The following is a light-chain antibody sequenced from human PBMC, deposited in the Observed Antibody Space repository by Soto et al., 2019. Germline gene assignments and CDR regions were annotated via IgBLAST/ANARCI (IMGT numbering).Light chain of an antibody. CDR2: END. V-gene: IGLV1-51*02. CDR3: GAWDVGLNAGV. J-gene: IGLJ3*02. Sequence: QSVLTQPPSVSAAPGQKVTISCAGGSSNIGRNYVSWFQQFPGTAPKLLIYENDKRPSGIPAPFSGSKSATSGTLGIAGLQTEDEADYYCGAWDVGLNAGVFGGGTKLTVL. CDR1: SSNIGRNY.